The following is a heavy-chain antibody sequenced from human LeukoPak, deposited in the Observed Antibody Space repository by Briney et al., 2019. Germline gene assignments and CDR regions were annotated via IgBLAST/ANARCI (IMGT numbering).Heavy chain of an antibody. CDR3: AKDMRGRHYYDSSGYSLAVYFDY. Sequence: PGGSLRLSCAASGITFSSYGMSWVRQAPGKGLEWLSAIETGGASTYYADSVKGRFSISRDNSKNTLYLQMNSLRAEDTAVYYCAKDMRGRHYYDSSGYSLAVYFDYWGQGTLVTVSS. J-gene: IGHJ4*02. D-gene: IGHD3-22*01. CDR2: IETGGAST. CDR1: GITFSSYG. V-gene: IGHV3-23*01.